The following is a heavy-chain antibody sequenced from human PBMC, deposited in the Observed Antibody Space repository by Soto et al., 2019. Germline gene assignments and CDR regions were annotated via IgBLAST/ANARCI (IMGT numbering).Heavy chain of an antibody. CDR2: MNPNSGNT. CDR3: ARGLDIVVVVAATWSSFDY. Sequence: ASVKVSCKASGYTFTSYDINWVRQATGQRLEWMGWMNPNSGNTGYAQKFQGRVTMTRNTSISTAYMELSSLRSEDTAVYYCARGLDIVVVVAATWSSFDYWGQGTLVTVSS. CDR1: GYTFTSYD. D-gene: IGHD2-15*01. J-gene: IGHJ4*02. V-gene: IGHV1-8*01.